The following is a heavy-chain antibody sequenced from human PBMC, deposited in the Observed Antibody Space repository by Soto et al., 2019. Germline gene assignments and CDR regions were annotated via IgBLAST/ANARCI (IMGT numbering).Heavy chain of an antibody. Sequence: GGSLRLSCAASGFTFSSYSMNWVRQAPGKGLEWVSSISSSSSYIYYADSVKGRFTISRDNAKNSLYLQMNSLRAEDTAVYYSARYYDSSGYPPRDDYYFDYWGQGTLVTVSS. CDR2: ISSSSSYI. D-gene: IGHD3-22*01. CDR1: GFTFSSYS. J-gene: IGHJ4*02. CDR3: ARYYDSSGYPPRDDYYFDY. V-gene: IGHV3-21*01.